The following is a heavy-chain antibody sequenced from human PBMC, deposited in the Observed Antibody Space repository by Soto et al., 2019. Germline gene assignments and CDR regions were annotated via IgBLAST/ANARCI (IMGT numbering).Heavy chain of an antibody. Sequence: EVELVEYGGGLVQPGGSLRLSCAASGFPFNTYSMSWVRQAPGKGLEWISYISASTLTTFYADSVKGRFTISRDTDQNSLYLQMNSLRDEDTAVYYCARAPQLVAPAATGFDSWGQGTLVTVSS. D-gene: IGHD2-2*01. J-gene: IGHJ4*02. CDR3: ARAPQLVAPAATGFDS. CDR1: GFPFNTYS. V-gene: IGHV3-48*02. CDR2: ISASTLTT.